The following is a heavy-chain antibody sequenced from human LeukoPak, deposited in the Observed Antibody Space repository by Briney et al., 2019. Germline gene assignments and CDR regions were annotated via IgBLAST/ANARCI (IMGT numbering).Heavy chain of an antibody. CDR1: GFTFSSYG. CDR2: ISGSGGST. V-gene: IGHV3-23*01. CDR3: AKHSRLLLSPFDY. D-gene: IGHD3-22*01. J-gene: IGHJ4*02. Sequence: QSGGSLRLSCAASGFTFSSYGMSWVRQAPGKGLEWVSAISGSGGSTYYADSVKGRFTISRDNSKNTLYLQMNSLRAEDTAVYYCAKHSRLLLSPFDYWGQGTLVTVSS.